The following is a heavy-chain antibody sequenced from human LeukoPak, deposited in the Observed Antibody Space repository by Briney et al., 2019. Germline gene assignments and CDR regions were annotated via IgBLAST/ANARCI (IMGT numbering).Heavy chain of an antibody. CDR3: ARQNRIHYAMDV. Sequence: PSETLSLTCSVSSGSISSTSHSWGWIRQPPGKGLEWIGNIHYSGITYYSPSLRSQITMSVDTSKNEFSLKLTSVTAADTAVYYCARQNRIHYAMDVWGHGTTVTVSS. D-gene: IGHD1-14*01. CDR1: SGSISSTSHS. V-gene: IGHV4-39*01. CDR2: IHYSGIT. J-gene: IGHJ6*02.